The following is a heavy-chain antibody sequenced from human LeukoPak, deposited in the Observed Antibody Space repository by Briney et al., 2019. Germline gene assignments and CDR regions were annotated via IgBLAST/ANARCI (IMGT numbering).Heavy chain of an antibody. V-gene: IGHV3-74*01. CDR2: INGDGSST. D-gene: IGHD1-14*01. CDR1: GFTFSGYW. CDR3: ARDRVNLDY. Sequence: PGGSLRLSCAASGFTFSGYWMHWVRQAPGKGLVWVPRINGDGSSTGYADSVKGRFTISRDNAKNTLYLQMNSLRAEDTAVYYGARDRVNLDYWGQGTLVTVSS. J-gene: IGHJ4*02.